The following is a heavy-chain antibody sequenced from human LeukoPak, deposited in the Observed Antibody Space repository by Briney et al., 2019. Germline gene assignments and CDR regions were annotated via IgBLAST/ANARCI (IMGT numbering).Heavy chain of an antibody. V-gene: IGHV3-74*01. J-gene: IGHJ4*02. CDR1: GFTFSSYA. D-gene: IGHD1-14*01. CDR3: AGDAAGLDY. Sequence: GGSLRLSCAASGFTFSSYAMTWVRQAPGKGLVWVSRIKSDGSSTTYADSVKGRFTISRDNAKNTLYLQMNSLRGDDTGVYYCAGDAAGLDYWGQGTLVTVSS. CDR2: IKSDGSST.